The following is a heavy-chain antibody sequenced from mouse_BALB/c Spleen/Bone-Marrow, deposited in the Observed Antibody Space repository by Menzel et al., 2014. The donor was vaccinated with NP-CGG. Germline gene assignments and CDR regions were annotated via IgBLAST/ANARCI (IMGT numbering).Heavy chain of an antibody. Sequence: VQLQQSGTVLARPGAAVKMSFKASGYTFSNYWMHWIKQRPGQGLEWIGTIHPGNSDTTYNQKFKGKAKLTAVTSTSTAYTELSSLTDEDSAVYYCTTLARNNFDYWGQGTTLTVSS. CDR3: TTLARNNFDY. V-gene: IGHV1-5*01. CDR2: IHPGNSDT. D-gene: IGHD3-1*01. J-gene: IGHJ2*01. CDR1: GYTFSNYW.